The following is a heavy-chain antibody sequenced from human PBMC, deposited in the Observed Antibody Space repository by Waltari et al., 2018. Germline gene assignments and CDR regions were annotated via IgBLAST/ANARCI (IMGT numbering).Heavy chain of an antibody. D-gene: IGHD6-19*01. CDR2: IYHSGRT. CDR1: GYSISSGYY. V-gene: IGHV4-38-2*01. CDR3: ASTTKQWLDLDY. J-gene: IGHJ4*02. Sequence: QVQLQESGPGLVKPSETLSLTCAVSGYSISSGYYWGWIRQPPGKGLEWIGSIYHSGRTYDNPSLKSRVTRSVDTAKNQFSLKLSSVTAADTAVYYCASTTKQWLDLDYWGQGTLVTVSS.